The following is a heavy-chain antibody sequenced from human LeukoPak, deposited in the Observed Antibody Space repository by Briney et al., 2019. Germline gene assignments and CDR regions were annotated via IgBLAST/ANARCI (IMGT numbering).Heavy chain of an antibody. V-gene: IGHV4-39*07. D-gene: IGHD3-10*01. CDR2: IYYSGST. J-gene: IGHJ4*02. CDR1: GGSISSSSYY. CDR3: ARADRDRFDY. Sequence: SETLSLTCTVSGGSISSSSYYWGWIRQPPGKGLEWIGSIYYSGSTYYNPSLKSRVTISVDTSKNQFSLKLSSVTAADTAVYYCARADRDRFDYWGQGTLVTVSS.